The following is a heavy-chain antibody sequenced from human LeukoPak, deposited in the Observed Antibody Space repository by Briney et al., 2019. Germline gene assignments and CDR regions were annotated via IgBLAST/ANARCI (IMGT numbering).Heavy chain of an antibody. CDR1: GFTFSSYG. V-gene: IGHV3-30*18. J-gene: IGHJ4*02. CDR3: AKRGTKGGNYFDY. D-gene: IGHD1-1*01. Sequence: GGSLRLFCAASGFTFSSYGMHWVRQAPGKGLEWVAVISYDGSNKYYADSVKGRFTISRDNSKNTLYLQMNSLRAEDTAVYYCAKRGTKGGNYFDYWGQGTLVTVSS. CDR2: ISYDGSNK.